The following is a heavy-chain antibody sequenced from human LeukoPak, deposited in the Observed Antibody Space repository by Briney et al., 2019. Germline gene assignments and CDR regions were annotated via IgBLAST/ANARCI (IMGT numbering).Heavy chain of an antibody. V-gene: IGHV4-39*07. CDR1: GGSISSSSYY. J-gene: IGHJ4*02. CDR2: IYYSGST. CDR3: ARDYLGDLKDY. Sequence: SETLSLTCTVSGGSISSSSYYWGWIRQPPGKGLEWIGSIYYSGSTYYNPSLKSRVTISVDTSKNQFSLKLSSVTAADTAVYYCARDYLGDLKDYWGQGTLVTVSS. D-gene: IGHD1-26*01.